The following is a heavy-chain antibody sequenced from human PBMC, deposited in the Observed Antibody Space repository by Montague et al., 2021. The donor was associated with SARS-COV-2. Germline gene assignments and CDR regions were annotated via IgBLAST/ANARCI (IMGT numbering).Heavy chain of an antibody. Sequence: SETLSLTCAVYGGSLSGFSWYWVRQPPGKGLAWIGEVNHSGGTKYSATLKSRVPIPVAASTTQCSLNLTSVTAAATAASYCVRLGEGVVTPPVLGLGAFYYNYYMDVWGQGTMVTVSS. CDR2: VNHSGGT. J-gene: IGHJ6*02. CDR1: GGSLSGFS. D-gene: IGHD3-10*01. CDR3: VRLGEGVVTPPVLGLGAFYYNYYMDV. V-gene: IGHV4-34*01.